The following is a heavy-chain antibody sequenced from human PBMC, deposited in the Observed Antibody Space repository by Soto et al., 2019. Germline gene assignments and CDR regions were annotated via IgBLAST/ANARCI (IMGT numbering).Heavy chain of an antibody. CDR2: IYTSGST. CDR3: ARDSLRYCSGGSCLHAFDI. Sequence: PSATLSLSYTVSGGYISSYYWSWIRQPAGKGLEWIGRIYTSGSTNYNPSLKSRVTMSVDTSKNQFSLKLSSVTAADTAVYYCARDSLRYCSGGSCLHAFDIWGQGTRVTVSS. CDR1: GGYISSYY. D-gene: IGHD2-15*01. J-gene: IGHJ3*02. V-gene: IGHV4-4*07.